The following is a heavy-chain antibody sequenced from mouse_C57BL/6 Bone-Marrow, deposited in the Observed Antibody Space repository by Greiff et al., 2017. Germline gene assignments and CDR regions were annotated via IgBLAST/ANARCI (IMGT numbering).Heavy chain of an antibody. J-gene: IGHJ4*01. Sequence: VKLQESGAELVKPGASVKLSCKASGYTFTSYWMHWVKQRPGQGLEWIGRIHPSDSDTNYNQKFKGKATLTVDKSSSTAYMQLSSLTSEDSAVYYCAILYYYGSSDYAMDYWGQGTSVTVSS. CDR3: AILYYYGSSDYAMDY. CDR2: IHPSDSDT. D-gene: IGHD1-1*01. V-gene: IGHV1-74*04. CDR1: GYTFTSYW.